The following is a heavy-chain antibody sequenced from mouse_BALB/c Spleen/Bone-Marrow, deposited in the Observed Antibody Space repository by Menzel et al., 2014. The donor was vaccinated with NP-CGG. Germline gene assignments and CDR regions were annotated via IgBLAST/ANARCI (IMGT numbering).Heavy chain of an antibody. CDR3: ARYHYGYDGFAY. J-gene: IGHJ3*01. CDR1: GYTFTSYW. V-gene: IGHV1-7*01. Sequence: QVHVKQSGAELAKPGASVKMSCKASGYTFTSYWMHWVKQRPGQGLEWIGYINPSTGYTEYNQKFKDKATLTADKSSSTAYMQLSSLTPEDSAVYYCARYHYGYDGFAYWGQGTLVTVSA. D-gene: IGHD2-2*01. CDR2: INPSTGYT.